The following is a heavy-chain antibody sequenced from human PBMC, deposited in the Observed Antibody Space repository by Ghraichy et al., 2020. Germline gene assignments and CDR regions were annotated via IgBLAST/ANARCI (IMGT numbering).Heavy chain of an antibody. CDR3: AILASSGVDV. V-gene: IGHV4-30-2*01. CDR2: IYHSGSG. Sequence: SETLSLTCAVSGGSISSGDYSWTWIRQQPGKGLEWIGYIYHSGSGHYNPSLKSRVSFSVERSKNQFSLRLTSVTAADTAVYYCAILASSGVDVWGQGTTVTVS. CDR1: GGSISSGDYS. D-gene: IGHD3-3*01. J-gene: IGHJ6*02.